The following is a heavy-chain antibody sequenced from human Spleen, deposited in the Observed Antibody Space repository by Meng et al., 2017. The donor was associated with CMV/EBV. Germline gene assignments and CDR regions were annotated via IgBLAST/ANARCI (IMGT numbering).Heavy chain of an antibody. V-gene: IGHV3-21*01. D-gene: IGHD6-6*01. CDR3: AREGLISSPDFDY. CDR2: INAESDYI. Sequence: GGSLRLSCAASGFTFSRYAMNWVRQAPGKGLECVSSINAESDYIYYADSVKGRFTVSRDNAKNSLYLQMNSLRGDDTAVYYCAREGLISSPDFDYWGQGTLVTVSS. J-gene: IGHJ4*02. CDR1: GFTFSRYA.